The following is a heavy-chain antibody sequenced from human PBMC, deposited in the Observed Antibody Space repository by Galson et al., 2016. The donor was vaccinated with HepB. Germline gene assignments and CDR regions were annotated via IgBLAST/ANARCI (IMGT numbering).Heavy chain of an antibody. D-gene: IGHD3-22*01. J-gene: IGHJ4*02. V-gene: IGHV4-4*01. CDR1: GASTNSDNW. Sequence: ETLSLTCAVSGASTNSDNWWTWVRPSPGKGLEWIGEVFHNGSTTYNPSLRSRVTILLDKSKNQFSMKVRSVTAADTAIYSCAKKGYYERSGFWYFDAWGRGTLVTVSS. CDR3: AKKGYYERSGFWYFDA. CDR2: VFHNGST.